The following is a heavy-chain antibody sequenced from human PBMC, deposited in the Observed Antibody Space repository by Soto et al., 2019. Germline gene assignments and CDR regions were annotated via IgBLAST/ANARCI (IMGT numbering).Heavy chain of an antibody. CDR1: GFTFSDYS. V-gene: IGHV3-48*01. CDR3: ARAPLYGGNSV. Sequence: GGSLRLSCAASGFTFSDYSMVWVRQSPGKGLEWISYIFVTSTIIYYADSVKGRFTISRGNSKSTLYLQMNSLRAEDTAVYYCARAPLYGGNSVWGQGTVVTVSS. J-gene: IGHJ4*02. D-gene: IGHD4-17*01. CDR2: IFVTSTII.